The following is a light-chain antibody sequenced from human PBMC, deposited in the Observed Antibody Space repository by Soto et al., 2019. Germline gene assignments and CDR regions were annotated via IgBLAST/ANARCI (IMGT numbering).Light chain of an antibody. CDR3: LQSSSSPRT. Sequence: DVQMTQYPSSLSASLGDRVTITCRASQAIDTHLSWYQQKPGKAPNLLIYRTSVLRGGVKSRFVGMGSGTDFTLTITNLQPDDFATYYCLQSSSSPRTFGQGTTLEIK. CDR1: QAIDTH. V-gene: IGKV1-39*01. J-gene: IGKJ1*01. CDR2: RTS.